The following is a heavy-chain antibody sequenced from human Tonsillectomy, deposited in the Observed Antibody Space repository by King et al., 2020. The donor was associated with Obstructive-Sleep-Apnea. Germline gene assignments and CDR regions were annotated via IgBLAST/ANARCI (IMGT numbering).Heavy chain of an antibody. CDR1: GFTFSSYW. Sequence: VQLVESGGGLVQPGGSLRLSCAASGFTFSSYWMSWVRQAPGKGLERVANIKQDGSEKYYVDSVKGRFTISRDNAKNSLYLQMNSLRAEDTAVYYCARVVVGAIFDYWGQGTLVTVSS. J-gene: IGHJ4*02. CDR2: IKQDGSEK. D-gene: IGHD1-26*01. CDR3: ARVVVGAIFDY. V-gene: IGHV3-7*03.